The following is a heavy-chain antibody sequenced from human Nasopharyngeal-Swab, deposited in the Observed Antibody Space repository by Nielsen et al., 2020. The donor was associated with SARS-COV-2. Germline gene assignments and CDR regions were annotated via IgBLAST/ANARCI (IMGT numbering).Heavy chain of an antibody. V-gene: IGHV3-43*01. CDR3: AKGRSYSEEGYFDY. Sequence: GGSLRLSCAASGFTFSSYAMSWVRQAPGKGLEWVTLISWDGGSTYYADSVKGRFTISRDNSKNSLYLQMNSLRTEDTALYYCAKGRSYSEEGYFDYWGQGTLVTVSS. CDR1: GFTFSSYA. J-gene: IGHJ4*02. CDR2: ISWDGGST. D-gene: IGHD6-13*01.